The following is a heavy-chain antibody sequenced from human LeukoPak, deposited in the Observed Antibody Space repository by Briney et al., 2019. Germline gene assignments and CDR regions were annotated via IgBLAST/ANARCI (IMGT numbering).Heavy chain of an antibody. CDR2: ISGGSSYI. V-gene: IGHV3-21*01. CDR1: GFTFSNYN. Sequence: GGSPRLSCAASGFTFSNYNMNWVRQAPGKGLEWVSSISGGSSYIYYADSVRGRFTISRDNAKTSLYLQMNSLRPEDTAIYYCTAAWSNFDFWGQGILVAVSS. CDR3: TAAWSNFDF. J-gene: IGHJ4*02. D-gene: IGHD6-25*01.